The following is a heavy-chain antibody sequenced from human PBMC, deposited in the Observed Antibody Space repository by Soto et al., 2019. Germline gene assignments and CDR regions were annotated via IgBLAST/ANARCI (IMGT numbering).Heavy chain of an antibody. D-gene: IGHD2-8*02. CDR2: IYFSGST. CDR3: ARDKITGLFDY. J-gene: IGHJ4*02. V-gene: IGHV4-59*12. CDR1: GGSISSYY. Sequence: NPSGTLSLTCTVSGGSISSYYWSWIRQPPGKGLEWIGYIYFSGSTNYNPSLKSRVTISVDTSKNQFSLKLTSVTAADTAVYYCARDKITGLFDYCGQGTLVTVSS.